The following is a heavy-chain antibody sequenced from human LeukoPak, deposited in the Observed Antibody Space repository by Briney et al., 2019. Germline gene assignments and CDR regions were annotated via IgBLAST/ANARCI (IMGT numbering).Heavy chain of an antibody. CDR3: AREGAGDSGRYHSYFDH. V-gene: IGHV3-23*01. CDR2: INNRGGGT. CDR1: GFTFSSFA. J-gene: IGHJ4*02. Sequence: PGGSLTLSCVDSGFTFSSFAMSWVRQAPGKGLEWVSGINNRGGGTFYADSVQGRFTISRDDSKNTLDLEMNSLRAEDTAVYYCAREGAGDSGRYHSYFDHWGQGTLVTVSP. D-gene: IGHD1-1*01.